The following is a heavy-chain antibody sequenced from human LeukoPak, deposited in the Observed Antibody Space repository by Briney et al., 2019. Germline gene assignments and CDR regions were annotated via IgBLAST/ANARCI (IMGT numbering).Heavy chain of an antibody. V-gene: IGHV3-30*02. Sequence: GGSLRLSRAASGFTFSSYGIHWVRQAPGKGLEWLAFIRYDGSNKHYADSVRGRFTISRDNSRNTLYLEMNSLRAEDTAVYYCAKDPGGRFSDSYYYMDVWGKGTTVTVSS. D-gene: IGHD1-26*01. CDR1: GFTFSSYG. J-gene: IGHJ6*03. CDR3: AKDPGGRFSDSYYYMDV. CDR2: IRYDGSNK.